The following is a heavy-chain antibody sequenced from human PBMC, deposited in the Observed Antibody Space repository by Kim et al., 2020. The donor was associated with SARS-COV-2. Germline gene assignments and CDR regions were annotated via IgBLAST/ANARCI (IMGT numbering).Heavy chain of an antibody. D-gene: IGHD3-10*01. V-gene: IGHV4-39*01. J-gene: IGHJ4*01. CDR3: ARHGFTPGSPFDY. Sequence: SETLSLTCTVSGDSVSNNEYYWAWIRQTPGKGLEWIGSIHSSGTTDHTPSLRGRVSQSVDTPKNQISLRLRSVTAADTAVYDCARHGFTPGSPFDYWG. CDR2: IHSSGTT. CDR1: GDSVSNNEYY.